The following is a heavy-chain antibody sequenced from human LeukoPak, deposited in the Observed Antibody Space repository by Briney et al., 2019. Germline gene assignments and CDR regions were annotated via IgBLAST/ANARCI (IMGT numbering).Heavy chain of an antibody. J-gene: IGHJ4*02. V-gene: IGHV4-34*01. CDR2: INHSGST. Sequence: SETLSLTCAVYGGSFSGYYWSWIRQPPGKGLEWIGEINHSGSTNYNPSLKSRVTISVDTSKNQFSLKLSSVTAADTAVYYCAREPSIAAAGTEGYYFDYWGQGTLVTVSS. CDR3: AREPSIAAAGTEGYYFDY. CDR1: GGSFSGYY. D-gene: IGHD6-13*01.